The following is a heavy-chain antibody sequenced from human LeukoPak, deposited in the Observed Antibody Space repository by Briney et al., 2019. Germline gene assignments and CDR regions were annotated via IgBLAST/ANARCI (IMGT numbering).Heavy chain of an antibody. V-gene: IGHV3-74*01. D-gene: IGHD3/OR15-3a*01. Sequence: PGGSLRLSCAASGFTFSTYSMHWVRQAPGKGLVWVSYIKPDGSDTTYADSVKGRFTISRDNAKNTLFLQMSSLRAEDTAVYYCARDKDWLLYDYWGQGTLVTVSS. CDR1: GFTFSTYS. J-gene: IGHJ4*02. CDR2: IKPDGSDT. CDR3: ARDKDWLLYDY.